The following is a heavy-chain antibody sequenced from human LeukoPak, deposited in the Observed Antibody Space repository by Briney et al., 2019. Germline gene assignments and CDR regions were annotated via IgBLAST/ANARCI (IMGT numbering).Heavy chain of an antibody. Sequence: PSETLSLTCTVSGYSISSGYDWGWIRQPPGKGLEWIGSIYYRRTTYYNPSLKSRVSISIDTSENQFSLRLSSVTAADTAVYYCAREDDVLADNAFDIWGQGTMVTVSS. V-gene: IGHV4-38-2*02. CDR1: GYSISSGYD. J-gene: IGHJ3*02. CDR2: IYYRRTT. CDR3: AREDDVLADNAFDI. D-gene: IGHD3-9*01.